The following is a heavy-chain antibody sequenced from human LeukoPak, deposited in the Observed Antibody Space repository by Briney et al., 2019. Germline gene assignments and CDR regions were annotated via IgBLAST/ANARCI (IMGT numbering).Heavy chain of an antibody. D-gene: IGHD6-6*01. Sequence: GGSLRLSCAASGFTFSSYAMSWVRQAPGKGLEWVSALSGSGGNTYYADSVKGRVTISRDNSKNTLYLQMHSLRPDDTAIYYCAKIRAARPGYWGQGTLVTVSS. J-gene: IGHJ4*02. V-gene: IGHV3-23*01. CDR1: GFTFSSYA. CDR2: LSGSGGNT. CDR3: AKIRAARPGY.